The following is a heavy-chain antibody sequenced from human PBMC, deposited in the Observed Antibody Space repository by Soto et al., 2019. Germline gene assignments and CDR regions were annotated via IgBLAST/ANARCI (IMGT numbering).Heavy chain of an antibody. CDR1: GFTFSSYA. J-gene: IGHJ6*02. Sequence: GSLRLSCAASGFTFSSYAMHWVRQAPGKGLEWVAVISYDGSNKYYADSVKGRFTISRDNSKNTLYLQMNSLRAEDTAVYYCASHGRDDYGDYADLSYYYYGMDVWGQGTTVTVSS. CDR2: ISYDGSNK. D-gene: IGHD4-17*01. CDR3: ASHGRDDYGDYADLSYYYYGMDV. V-gene: IGHV3-30-3*01.